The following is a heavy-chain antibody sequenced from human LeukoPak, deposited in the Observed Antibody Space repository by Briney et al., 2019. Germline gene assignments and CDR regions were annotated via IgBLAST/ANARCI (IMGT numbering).Heavy chain of an antibody. V-gene: IGHV3-23*01. Sequence: PGGSLRLSCAASGFTFSNAWMNWVRQAPGKGLKWVSAISGSGGSTYYADSVKGRITISRDNSKNTLYLQMNSLRAEDTAVYYCAKGVGYCSGGSCQQFDYWGQGTLVTVSS. CDR3: AKGVGYCSGGSCQQFDY. D-gene: IGHD2-15*01. J-gene: IGHJ4*02. CDR2: ISGSGGST. CDR1: GFTFSNAW.